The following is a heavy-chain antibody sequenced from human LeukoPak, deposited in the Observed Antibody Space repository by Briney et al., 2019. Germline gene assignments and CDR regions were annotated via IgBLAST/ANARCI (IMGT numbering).Heavy chain of an antibody. CDR1: GGSLSGYY. CDR3: ARDLRWFGEFNWFDP. V-gene: IGHV4-34*01. J-gene: IGHJ5*02. D-gene: IGHD3-10*01. Sequence: SETLSLTCAVYGGSLSGYYWSWIRQPPGKGLEWIGEINHSGSTNYNPSLKSRVTISVDTSKNQFSLKLSSVTAADTAVYYCARDLRWFGEFNWFDPWGQGTLVTVSS. CDR2: INHSGST.